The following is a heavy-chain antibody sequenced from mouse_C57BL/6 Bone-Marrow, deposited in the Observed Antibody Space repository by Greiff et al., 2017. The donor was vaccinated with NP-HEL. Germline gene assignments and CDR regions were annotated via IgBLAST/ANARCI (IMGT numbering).Heavy chain of an antibody. CDR1: GFTFSSYA. Sequence: EVQLVESGGGLVKPGGSLKLSCAASGFTFSSYAMSWVRQTPEKRLEWVATISDGGSYTYYPDNVKGRFTISRDNAKNNLYLQMSHLKSEDTAMYYCARDAGYYGSSYGRFAYWGQGTLVTVSA. CDR2: ISDGGSYT. D-gene: IGHD1-1*01. CDR3: ARDAGYYGSSYGRFAY. V-gene: IGHV5-4*01. J-gene: IGHJ3*01.